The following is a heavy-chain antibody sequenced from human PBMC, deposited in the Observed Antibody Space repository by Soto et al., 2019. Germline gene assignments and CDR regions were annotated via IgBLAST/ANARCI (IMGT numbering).Heavy chain of an antibody. CDR2: IFPADSDT. J-gene: IGHJ4*02. CDR3: ASSVVVPSTMNYFDY. D-gene: IGHD2-15*01. Sequence: GESLKISCKGSGYSFYNYWIAWVRQMPGKGLEWMGIIFPADSDTKYSPSFQGQVTISADKSISTAYLQWSSLKASDTAMYYCASSVVVPSTMNYFDYWGQGSLVTASS. V-gene: IGHV5-51*01. CDR1: GYSFYNYW.